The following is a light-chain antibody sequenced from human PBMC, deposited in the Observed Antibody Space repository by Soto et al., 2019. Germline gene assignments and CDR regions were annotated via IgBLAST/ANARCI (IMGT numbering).Light chain of an antibody. CDR2: KVS. CDR3: MQATQSHWT. J-gene: IGKJ1*01. V-gene: IGKV2-24*01. CDR1: QSLLHSDGNTY. Sequence: DIVMTQTPLSSPVTLGQAASISCRSSQSLLHSDGNTYLSWFQQRPGQPPRLLIYKVSDRFSGVPDRFRGSGAATDFTLTISRVEAEDVGIYYCMQATQSHWTFGQGTNVDIK.